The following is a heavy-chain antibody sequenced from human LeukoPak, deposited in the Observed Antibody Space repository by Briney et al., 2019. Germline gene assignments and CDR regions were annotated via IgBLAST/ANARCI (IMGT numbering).Heavy chain of an antibody. CDR2: INPNSGGT. V-gene: IGHV1-2*02. Sequence: ASVKVSCKASGYTFTGYYMHWVRQAPGQGLEWMGWINPNSGGTNYAQKFQGRVTMTRDTSISTAYMELSRLRSDDTAVYYCARTIVVVVAATYSWFDPWGQGTLVTVSS. J-gene: IGHJ5*02. D-gene: IGHD2-15*01. CDR3: ARTIVVVVAATYSWFDP. CDR1: GYTFTGYY.